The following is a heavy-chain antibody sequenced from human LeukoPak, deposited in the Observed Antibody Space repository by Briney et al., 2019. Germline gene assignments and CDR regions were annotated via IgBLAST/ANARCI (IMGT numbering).Heavy chain of an antibody. CDR1: GFTFSSYT. CDR3: ARISRLGAREYLDH. J-gene: IGHJ4*02. V-gene: IGHV3-48*02. D-gene: IGHD2/OR15-2a*01. CDR2: VSASGSAT. Sequence: GGSLRLSCAASGFTFSSYTMNWVRQAPGKGLEWVSYVSASGSATYYGDSVKGRFTISRDNAKNSVYMQMNSLRDEDTAVYYCARISRLGAREYLDHWGQGTLVTASS.